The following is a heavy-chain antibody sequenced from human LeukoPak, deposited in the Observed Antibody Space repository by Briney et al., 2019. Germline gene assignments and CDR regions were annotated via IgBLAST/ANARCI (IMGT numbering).Heavy chain of an antibody. V-gene: IGHV1-8*03. D-gene: IGHD2-2*01. Sequence: GASVKVSCKASGYTFTSYDINWVRQATGQGLEWMGWMNPNSGNTGYAQKFQGRVTITRNTSISTAYMELSSLRSEDTAVYYCARGKVVPAATHDYWGQGTLVTVSS. J-gene: IGHJ4*02. CDR3: ARGKVVPAATHDY. CDR1: GYTFTSYD. CDR2: MNPNSGNT.